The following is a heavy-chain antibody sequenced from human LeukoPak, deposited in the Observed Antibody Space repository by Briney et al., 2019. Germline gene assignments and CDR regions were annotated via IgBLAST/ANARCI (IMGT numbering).Heavy chain of an antibody. CDR1: GFTFSNVW. CDR2: IKTKTDGGTT. D-gene: IGHD3-16*01. Sequence: GGSLRLSCTASGFTFSNVWMTWVRQAPGRGLEWVGRIKTKTDGGTTDYGAPVRGRFTISRDDSKNTLYLQMNSLKPEDTAVYYCTSTLGHWGQGTLVTVSS. J-gene: IGHJ4*02. V-gene: IGHV3-15*05. CDR3: TSTLGH.